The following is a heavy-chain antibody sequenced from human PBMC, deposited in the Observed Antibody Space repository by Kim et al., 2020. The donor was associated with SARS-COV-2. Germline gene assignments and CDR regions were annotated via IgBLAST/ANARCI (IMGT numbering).Heavy chain of an antibody. V-gene: IGHV4-39*01. Sequence: SETLSLTCTVSGGSISSSSYYWGWIRQPPGKGLEWIGSIYYSGSTYYNPSLKSRVTISVDTSKNQFSLKLSSVTAADTAVYYCARRKGAFAYDILTGYYFDYWGQGTLVTVSS. CDR3: ARRKGAFAYDILTGYYFDY. J-gene: IGHJ4*02. D-gene: IGHD3-9*01. CDR2: IYYSGST. CDR1: GGSISSSSYY.